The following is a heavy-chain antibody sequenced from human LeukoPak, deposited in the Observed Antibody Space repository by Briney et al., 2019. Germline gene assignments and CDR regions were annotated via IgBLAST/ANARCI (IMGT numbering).Heavy chain of an antibody. CDR3: ARDRGYRYVWGAFDI. D-gene: IGHD5-18*01. CDR1: GGSISSYY. CDR2: IYYSGST. Sequence: SETLSLTCTVSGGSISSYYWSWIRQPPGKGLEWIGYIYYSGSTNYNPSLKSRVTISVDTSKNQFSLKLSSVTAADTAVYYCARDRGYRYVWGAFDIWGQGTMVTVSS. V-gene: IGHV4-59*01. J-gene: IGHJ3*02.